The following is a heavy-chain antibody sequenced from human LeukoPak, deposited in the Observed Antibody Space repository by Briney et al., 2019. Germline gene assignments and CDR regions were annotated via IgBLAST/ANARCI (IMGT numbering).Heavy chain of an antibody. J-gene: IGHJ6*02. CDR1: GYTFTSYA. CDR3: ARGSGVGYDFWSGYPLNYYYCYGMDV. D-gene: IGHD3-3*01. V-gene: IGHV7-4-1*02. CDR2: INTNTGNP. Sequence: ASVKVSCKASGYTFTSYAMNWVRQAPGQGLEWMGWINTNTGNPTYAQGFTGRFVFSLDTSVSTAYLQISSLKAEDTAVYYCARGSGVGYDFWSGYPLNYYYCYGMDVWGQGTTVTVSS.